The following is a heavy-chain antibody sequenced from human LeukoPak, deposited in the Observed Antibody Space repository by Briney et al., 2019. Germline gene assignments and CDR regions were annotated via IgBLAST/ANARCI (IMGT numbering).Heavy chain of an antibody. CDR3: ATTRDYYGNSGYTLLQD. V-gene: IGHV1-69*13. J-gene: IGHJ1*01. CDR2: IIPILGTS. Sequence: SVKVSCTSTVTTCCSYAINWYRRAPGQGLEWMGGIIPILGTSNYAQRFQGRVTIIADESSGTAYMTLSSLRSEDTAIYYCATTRDYYGNSGYTLLQDWGQGTLVTVSS. D-gene: IGHD3-22*01. CDR1: VTTCCSYA.